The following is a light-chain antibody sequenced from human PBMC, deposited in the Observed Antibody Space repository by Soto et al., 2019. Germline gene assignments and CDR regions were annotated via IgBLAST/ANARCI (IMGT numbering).Light chain of an antibody. J-gene: IGKJ5*01. Sequence: EIVLTQSPGTLSLSPGERATLSCRASQSVGSSLSWYQQKPGQAPRLLFYGASTRATGVPDRFSGTGSGTEFTLTISSLKSEDYAVYYCQQYKSWPPITFGQGTRLEI. CDR3: QQYKSWPPIT. CDR1: QSVGSS. CDR2: GAS. V-gene: IGKV3-15*01.